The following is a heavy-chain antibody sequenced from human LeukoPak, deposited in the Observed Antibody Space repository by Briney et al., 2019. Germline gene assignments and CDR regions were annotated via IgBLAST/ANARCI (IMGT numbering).Heavy chain of an antibody. V-gene: IGHV3-15*01. D-gene: IGHD3-3*01. Sequence: GGSLRLSCAASGFTFSKGWMSWVRQAPGKGLEWVGRIKSKTDGGTTDYAAPVKGRFTISRDDSKYTLYLQMNSLRAEDTAVYYCAKTISQYYDFWSGYYSPFDYWGQGILVTVSS. CDR3: AKTISQYYDFWSGYYSPFDY. CDR2: IKSKTDGGTT. J-gene: IGHJ4*02. CDR1: GFTFSKGW.